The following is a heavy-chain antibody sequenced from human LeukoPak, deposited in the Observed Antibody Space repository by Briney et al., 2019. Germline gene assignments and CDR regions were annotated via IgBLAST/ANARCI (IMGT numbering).Heavy chain of an antibody. V-gene: IGHV3-23*03. J-gene: IGHJ4*02. D-gene: IGHD1-7*01. Sequence: GGSLRLSCAASGFTFNNYAMAWVRQPPRKGLEWVSCICCGGSDTHYGDSVKGRFTISRDNSKNTLYLQMNSLRAEDTAVYYCAKGNSLDQRTYDDWGQGTLVTVSS. CDR1: GFTFNNYA. CDR3: AKGNSLDQRTYDD. CDR2: ICCGGSDT.